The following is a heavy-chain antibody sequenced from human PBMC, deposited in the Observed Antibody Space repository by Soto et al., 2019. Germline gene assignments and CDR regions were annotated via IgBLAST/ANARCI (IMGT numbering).Heavy chain of an antibody. V-gene: IGHV3-21*01. D-gene: IGHD3-10*01. CDR2: ISSSSSYI. J-gene: IGHJ4*02. CDR3: ARVDVETMGLDY. CDR1: GFTFSSYS. Sequence: PGGSLRLSCAASGFTFSSYSMNWVRQAPGKGLEWVSSISSSSSYIYYADSVKGRFTISRDNAKNSLYLQMNSLRAEDTAVYYCARVDVETMGLDYWGQGTLVTVSS.